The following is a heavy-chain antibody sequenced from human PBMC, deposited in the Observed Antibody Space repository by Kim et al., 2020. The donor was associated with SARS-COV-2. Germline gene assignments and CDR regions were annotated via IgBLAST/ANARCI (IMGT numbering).Heavy chain of an antibody. D-gene: IGHD2-2*01. Sequence: PALKSRVTMSVDTSKNQFSLKLSSVTAADTAVYYCARDKGQLPPFIYFDYWGQGTLVTVSS. CDR3: ARDKGQLPPFIYFDY. J-gene: IGHJ4*02. V-gene: IGHV4-4*07.